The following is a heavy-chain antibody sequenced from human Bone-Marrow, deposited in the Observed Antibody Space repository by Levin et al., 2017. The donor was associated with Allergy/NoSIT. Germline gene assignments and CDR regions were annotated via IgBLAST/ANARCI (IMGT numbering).Heavy chain of an antibody. CDR2: ISSSSSYI. V-gene: IGHV3-21*01. CDR1: GFTFSSYS. D-gene: IGHD4-17*01. J-gene: IGHJ6*02. CDR3: ARVHYGDIQRGYYYYGMDV. Sequence: GESLKISCAASGFTFSSYSMNWVRQAPGKGLEWVSSISSSSSYIYYADSVKGRFTISRDNAKNSLYLQMNSLRAEDTAVYYCARVHYGDIQRGYYYYGMDVWGQGTTVTVSS.